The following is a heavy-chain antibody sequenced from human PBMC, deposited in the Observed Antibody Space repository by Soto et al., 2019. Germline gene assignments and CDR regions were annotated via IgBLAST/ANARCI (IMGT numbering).Heavy chain of an antibody. V-gene: IGHV1-18*01. Sequence: ASVKVCCKASGYTFTSYGISWVRQAPGQGLEWLGWISAYDGYTNYAQILQGRVSMTTDTSASTAYMELSSLRSEDTAVYYCARGLGLYYFDYWGQGTLVTVS. CDR1: GYTFTSYG. CDR3: ARGLGLYYFDY. CDR2: ISAYDGYT. D-gene: IGHD1-26*01. J-gene: IGHJ4*02.